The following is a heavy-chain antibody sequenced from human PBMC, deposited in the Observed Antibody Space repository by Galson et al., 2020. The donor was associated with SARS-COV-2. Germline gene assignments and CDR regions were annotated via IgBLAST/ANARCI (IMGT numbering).Heavy chain of an antibody. CDR2: ISAGSSYI. V-gene: IGHV3-21*01. CDR1: GFPFSSYS. CDR3: ARVGGMATTPARYYYYGLDV. Sequence: GGSLRLSCAASGFPFSSYSMNWVRQAPGKGLEWVSSISAGSSYIYYADSVKGRFTISRDNAKNSLYLQMNSLRAEDTAIYYCARVGGMATTPARYYYYGLDVWGQGATVTVSS. J-gene: IGHJ6*02. D-gene: IGHD2-15*01.